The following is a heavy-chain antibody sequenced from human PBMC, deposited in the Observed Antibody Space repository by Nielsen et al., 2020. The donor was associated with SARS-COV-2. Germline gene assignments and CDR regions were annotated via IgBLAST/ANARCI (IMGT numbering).Heavy chain of an antibody. V-gene: IGHV3-30*18. CDR3: AKRRAVFMLTFGGEGAMDV. D-gene: IGHD3-16*01. Sequence: GGSLRLSCVASGFTFNNYGFYWVRQAPGKGLEWVASISYEGSKRYYADSLAGRFTVSRDSSKNTVYLQMNSLSVGDTAVYYCAKRRAVFMLTFGGEGAMDVWGQGTTVSVSS. CDR1: GFTFNNYG. J-gene: IGHJ6*02. CDR2: ISYEGSKR.